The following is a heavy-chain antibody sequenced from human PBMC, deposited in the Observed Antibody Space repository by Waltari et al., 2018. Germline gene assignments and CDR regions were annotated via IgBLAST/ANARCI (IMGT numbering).Heavy chain of an antibody. Sequence: QVQLVQSGAEVKKPGASVKVSCKASGYTFTSYAMHWVRQAPGQRLEWMGWINAGNGNTKYSQKFQGRVTITRDTSASTAYMELSSLRSEDTAVYYCASEPYDFWSGYYPSYGMDVWGQGTTVTVSS. CDR1: GYTFTSYA. CDR2: INAGNGNT. CDR3: ASEPYDFWSGYYPSYGMDV. D-gene: IGHD3-3*01. J-gene: IGHJ6*02. V-gene: IGHV1-3*01.